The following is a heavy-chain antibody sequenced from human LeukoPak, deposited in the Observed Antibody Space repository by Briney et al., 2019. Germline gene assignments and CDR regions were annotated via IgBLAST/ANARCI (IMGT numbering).Heavy chain of an antibody. CDR3: SRGLAMVMTYRGGKWFDP. V-gene: IGHV1-2*02. Sequence: ASVKVSCKASGYIFSDYYMHWVRQAPGQGLEWMGLIKPDSGVTNYEQKFQGRVIMTLDTSISTPYIELTKQTSDHTPVYYCSRGLAMVMTYRGGKWFDPWGQGTLVTVSS. CDR2: IKPDSGVT. D-gene: IGHD5-18*01. J-gene: IGHJ5*02. CDR1: GYIFSDYY.